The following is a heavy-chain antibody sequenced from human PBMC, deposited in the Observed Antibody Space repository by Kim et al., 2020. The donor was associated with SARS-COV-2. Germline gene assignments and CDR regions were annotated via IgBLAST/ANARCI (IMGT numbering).Heavy chain of an antibody. Sequence: GGSLRLSCAASGFTFSSYAMHWVHQAPGKGLEWVAVISYDGSNKYYADSVKGRFTISRDNSKNTLYLQMNSLRAEDTAVYYCARPKSGSYYADLDYWGQG. CDR1: GFTFSSYA. J-gene: IGHJ4*02. CDR3: ARPKSGSYYADLDY. CDR2: ISYDGSNK. V-gene: IGHV3-30-3*01. D-gene: IGHD1-26*01.